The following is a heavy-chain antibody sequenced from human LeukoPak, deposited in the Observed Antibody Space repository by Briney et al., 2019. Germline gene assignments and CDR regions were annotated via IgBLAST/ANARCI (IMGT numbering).Heavy chain of an antibody. CDR1: GGSISSSSYY. Sequence: SETLSLTCTVSGGSISSSSYYWGWIRQPPGKGLEWIGSIYYSGSTYYNPSLKSRVTISVDTSKNQFSLKLSSVTAADTAVCYCAGQRMIVVDWGQGTLVTVSS. D-gene: IGHD3-22*01. CDR3: AGQRMIVVD. J-gene: IGHJ4*02. V-gene: IGHV4-39*07. CDR2: IYYSGST.